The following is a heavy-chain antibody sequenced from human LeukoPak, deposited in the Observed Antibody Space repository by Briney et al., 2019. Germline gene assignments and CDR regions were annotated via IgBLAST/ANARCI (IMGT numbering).Heavy chain of an antibody. CDR1: GGSFSGYY. J-gene: IGHJ4*02. CDR3: ARTEYCGGDCYSDY. Sequence: SETLSLTCAVYGGSFSGYYWSWIRQPPGKGLEWIGEINHSGSTNYNPSLKSRVTISVDTSKNQFSLKLSSVTAADTAVYYCARTEYCGGDCYSDYWGQGTLVTVSS. V-gene: IGHV4-34*01. D-gene: IGHD2-21*02. CDR2: INHSGST.